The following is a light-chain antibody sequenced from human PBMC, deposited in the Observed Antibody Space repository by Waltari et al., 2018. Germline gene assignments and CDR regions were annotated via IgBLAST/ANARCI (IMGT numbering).Light chain of an antibody. V-gene: IGKV1-33*01. CDR1: QDISNY. Sequence: DIQMTQSPSPLYASVGDRVTITCPASQDISNYLNWYQQKPGKAPKLLIYDASNLETGVPSRFSGSGSGTDFTFTISSLQPEDIATYYCQQYDNLPLTFGGGTKVEIK. J-gene: IGKJ4*01. CDR3: QQYDNLPLT. CDR2: DAS.